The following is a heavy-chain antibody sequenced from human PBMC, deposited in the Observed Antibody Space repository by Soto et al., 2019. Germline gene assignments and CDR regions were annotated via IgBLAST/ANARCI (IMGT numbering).Heavy chain of an antibody. J-gene: IGHJ5*02. D-gene: IGHD3-3*01. CDR1: DEYLSSTY. CDR3: ARGYVSGYTFGHDR. Sequence: SPETLSLTCPGSDEYLSSTYWILVRQPAGRGLEWIGRIYSSGSNNYNPSLESRVTMSVDTSKNQFSLTLRSVTAADTAVYFCARGYVSGYTFGHDRWGQGTLVTFSS. CDR2: IYSSGSN. V-gene: IGHV4-4*07.